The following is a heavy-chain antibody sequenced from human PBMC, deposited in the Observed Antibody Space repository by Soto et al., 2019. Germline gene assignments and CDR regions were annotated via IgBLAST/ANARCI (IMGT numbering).Heavy chain of an antibody. CDR1: GFTFSSYG. D-gene: IGHD4-4*01. CDR2: IWYDGSNK. Sequence: QVQLVESGGGVVQPGRSLRLSCAASGFTFSSYGMHWVRQAPGKGLEWVAVIWYDGSNKYYADSVKGRFTISRDNSKNTLYLQMNSLRAEDTAVYYCARDFGTVTTRYYYGMDVWGQGTTVTVSS. J-gene: IGHJ6*02. CDR3: ARDFGTVTTRYYYGMDV. V-gene: IGHV3-33*01.